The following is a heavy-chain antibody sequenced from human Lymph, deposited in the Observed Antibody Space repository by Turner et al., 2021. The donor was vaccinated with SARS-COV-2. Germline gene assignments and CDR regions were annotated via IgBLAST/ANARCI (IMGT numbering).Heavy chain of an antibody. CDR2: ISSSGSTK. CDR1: GFTFSEYY. D-gene: IGHD1-1*01. CDR3: ARAGSPIQLEIEYPVDDAFDI. Sequence: QVQLVESGGGLVKPGGSLRLSRSATGFTFSEYYMSWIRQAPGKGLEWVSYISSSGSTKYYADSVKGRFTISRDNAKNSMYLQMNSLRVEDTAMYYCARAGSPIQLEIEYPVDDAFDIWGQGTMVTVSS. V-gene: IGHV3-11*01. J-gene: IGHJ3*02.